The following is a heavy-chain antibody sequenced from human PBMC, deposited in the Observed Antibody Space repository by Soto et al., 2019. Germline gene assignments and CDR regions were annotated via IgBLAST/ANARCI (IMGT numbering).Heavy chain of an antibody. J-gene: IGHJ4*02. CDR2: INHSGST. D-gene: IGHD3-10*01. CDR3: ARWLNLVRGVIFDY. V-gene: IGHV4-34*01. CDR1: GGSFSGYY. Sequence: PSETLSLTCAVYGGSFSGYYWSWIRQPPGKGLEWIGEINHSGSTNYNPSLKSRVTTSVDTSKNQFSLKLSSVTAADTAVYYCARWLNLVRGVIFDYWGQGTLVTVSS.